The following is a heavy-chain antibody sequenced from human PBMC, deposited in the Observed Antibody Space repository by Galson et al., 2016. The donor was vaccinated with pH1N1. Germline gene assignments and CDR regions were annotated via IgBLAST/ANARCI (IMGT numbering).Heavy chain of an antibody. V-gene: IGHV3-30*02. CDR3: TKDWYSGKYYGVDW. D-gene: IGHD1-26*01. CDR2: IRHDGSKQ. J-gene: IGHJ4*02. CDR1: ELNFSDYY. Sequence: SLRLSCAASELNFSDYYMHWVRQAPGKGLEWVAFIRHDGSKQYYADSVKGRFIISRDNSKNTLFLQMNTLRPDDTAVYYCTKDWYSGKYYGVDWWGQGTLVTVSS.